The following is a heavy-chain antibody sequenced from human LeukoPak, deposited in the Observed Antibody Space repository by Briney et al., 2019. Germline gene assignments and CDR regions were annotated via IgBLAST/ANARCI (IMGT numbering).Heavy chain of an antibody. CDR3: ARRYSDAEYFQD. CDR1: GYSFTTHW. V-gene: IGHV5-51*01. Sequence: GESLKISCQGSGYSFTTHWIGWVRQTPGKGLEWMGIIYPGDSDTRYSPSFQGQVTISADKSISTAYLQWSSLRASDTAMYYCARRYSDAEYFQDWGQGTLVTVSS. D-gene: IGHD3-22*01. CDR2: IYPGDSDT. J-gene: IGHJ1*01.